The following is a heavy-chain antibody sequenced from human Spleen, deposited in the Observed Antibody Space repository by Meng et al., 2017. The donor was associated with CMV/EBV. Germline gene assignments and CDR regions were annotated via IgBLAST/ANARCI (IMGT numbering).Heavy chain of an antibody. V-gene: IGHV3-30*02. CDR3: AMLRSSGLDY. Sequence: GESLKISCAVSGVTFRKTGMSWLRQVPGKGLEWVAFIRYDGSKQWYADSVKGRFTISRDNSKNTLFLQMKSLRPEDTALYYCAMLRSSGLDYWGQGTLVTVSS. CDR1: GVTFRKTG. J-gene: IGHJ4*02. D-gene: IGHD1-14*01. CDR2: IRYDGSKQ.